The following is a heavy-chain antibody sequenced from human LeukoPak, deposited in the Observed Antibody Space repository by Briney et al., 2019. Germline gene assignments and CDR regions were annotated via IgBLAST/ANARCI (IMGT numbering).Heavy chain of an antibody. CDR2: IYYSGST. CDR3: ARGRAGLGYCSGGSCYPSDY. J-gene: IGHJ4*02. D-gene: IGHD2-15*01. CDR1: GGSISSYY. V-gene: IGHV4-59*01. Sequence: PSETLSLTCTVSGGSISSYYWSWIRQPPGKGLEWIGYIYYSGSTNYNPSLKSRVTISVDTFKNQFSLKLSSVTAADTAVYYCARGRAGLGYCSGGSCYPSDYWGQGTLVTVSS.